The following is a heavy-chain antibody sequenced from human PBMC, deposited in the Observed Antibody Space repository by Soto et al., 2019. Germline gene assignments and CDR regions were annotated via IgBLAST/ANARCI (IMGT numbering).Heavy chain of an antibody. CDR1: GYTFTNYY. D-gene: IGHD5-12*01. J-gene: IGHJ6*02. CDR3: AREGVAPYYYYGMDV. CDR2: INPSGGST. V-gene: IGHV1-46*01. Sequence: GASVKVSCQASGYTFTNYYKHWVRQAPGQGLEWMGIINPSGGSTSYAQKFQGRVTMTRDTSPSTVYMELSSLRSEDTAVYYCAREGVAPYYYYGMDVWGQGTPVTVSS.